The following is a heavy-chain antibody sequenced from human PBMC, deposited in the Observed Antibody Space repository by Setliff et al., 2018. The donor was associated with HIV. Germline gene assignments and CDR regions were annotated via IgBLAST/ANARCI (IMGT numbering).Heavy chain of an antibody. CDR1: GYTFTNYY. CDR3: ARCYYDSSGPTDAFDI. CDR2: INPSGGKT. V-gene: IGHV1-46*01. D-gene: IGHD3-22*01. Sequence: SVKVSCKASGYTFTNYYIHWVRQAPGQGLEWMGLINPSGGKTSYAKKFQGRLTMTRDTPRSTVYMELSSLRSEDTAMYYCARCYYDSSGPTDAFDIWGQGTVVTVSS. J-gene: IGHJ3*02.